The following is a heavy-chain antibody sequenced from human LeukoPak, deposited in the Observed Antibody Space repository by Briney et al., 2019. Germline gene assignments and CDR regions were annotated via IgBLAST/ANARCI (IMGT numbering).Heavy chain of an antibody. D-gene: IGHD3-16*01. J-gene: IGHJ4*02. V-gene: IGHV4-59*08. Sequence: SETLSLTCTVSGGSIRINYWTWILQTPGNGLEWIAYITDSGRIKCNPSLESRVTISKDMSKNQFSLKLSSMTAADTAVYYCARLPPHYSSTWGFFDNWGQGTLVTVSS. CDR1: GGSIRINY. CDR3: ARLPPHYSSTWGFFDN. CDR2: ITDSGRI.